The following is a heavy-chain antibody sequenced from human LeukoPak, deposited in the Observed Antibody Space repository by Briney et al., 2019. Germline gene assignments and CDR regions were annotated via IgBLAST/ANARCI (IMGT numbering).Heavy chain of an antibody. J-gene: IGHJ5*02. CDR2: INEDGSER. Sequence: GGSLRLSCAASGFTFSTYWMTWVRQAPGEGLEWVANINEDGSERNYVDSVKGRFTISRDNAKNSVYLHMSSLRGDDTAVYYCARGSREWLLLNWFDPWGQGTLVTVSS. D-gene: IGHD3-22*01. CDR3: ARGSREWLLLNWFDP. V-gene: IGHV3-7*01. CDR1: GFTFSTYW.